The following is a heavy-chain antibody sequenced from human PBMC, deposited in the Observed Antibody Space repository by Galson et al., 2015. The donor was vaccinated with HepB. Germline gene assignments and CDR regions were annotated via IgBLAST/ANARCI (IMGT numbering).Heavy chain of an antibody. CDR1: GFTFSSYS. J-gene: IGHJ3*02. V-gene: IGHV3-21*01. Sequence: SLRLSCAASGFTFSSYSMNWVRQAPGKGLEWVSSISSSSSYIYYADSVKGRFTISRDNAKNSLYLQMNSLRAEDTAVYYCARDNGPHAFDIWGQGTMVTVSS. CDR3: ARDNGPHAFDI. CDR2: ISSSSSYI. D-gene: IGHD2-8*01.